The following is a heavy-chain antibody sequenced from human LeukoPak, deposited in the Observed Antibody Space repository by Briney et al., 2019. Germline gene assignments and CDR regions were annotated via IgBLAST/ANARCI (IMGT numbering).Heavy chain of an antibody. V-gene: IGHV4-39*06. CDR1: GGSISSSSYY. CDR3: ARVIVGAFYFDY. CDR2: IYYSGST. D-gene: IGHD1-26*01. J-gene: IGHJ4*02. Sequence: SETLSLACTVSGGSISSSSYYWGWIRQPPGKGLEWIGSIYYSGSTYYNPSLKSRVTISVDTSKNQFPLKLSSVTAADTAVYYCARVIVGAFYFDYWGQGTLVTVSS.